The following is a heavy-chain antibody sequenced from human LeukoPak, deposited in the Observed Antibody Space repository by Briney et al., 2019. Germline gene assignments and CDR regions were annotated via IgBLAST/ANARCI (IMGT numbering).Heavy chain of an antibody. J-gene: IGHJ4*02. CDR1: GFTFSSYA. D-gene: IGHD6-19*01. Sequence: GGSLRLSCAASGFTFSSYAMHWVRQAPGKGLEWVAVISYDGSNKYNADSVKGRFTISRDNSKNTLYLQMNSLRAEDTAVYYCARVGIAVAGTDYWGQGTLVTVSS. CDR3: ARVGIAVAGTDY. CDR2: ISYDGSNK. V-gene: IGHV3-30*04.